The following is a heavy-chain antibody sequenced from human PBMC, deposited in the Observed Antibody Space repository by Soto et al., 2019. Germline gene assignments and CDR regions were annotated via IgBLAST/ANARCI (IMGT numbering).Heavy chain of an antibody. J-gene: IGHJ4*02. Sequence: QVQLVQSGAEVKKPGSSVKVSCKASGGAFSSYAISWVRQAPGQGLEWMGGIIPIFGTANYAQKFQGRVTITADESTSTDYMELSSLRSEDTAVYYCARDGGRAVAGLYYFDYWGQGTLVTVSS. V-gene: IGHV1-69*01. CDR1: GGAFSSYA. D-gene: IGHD6-19*01. CDR3: ARDGGRAVAGLYYFDY. CDR2: IIPIFGTA.